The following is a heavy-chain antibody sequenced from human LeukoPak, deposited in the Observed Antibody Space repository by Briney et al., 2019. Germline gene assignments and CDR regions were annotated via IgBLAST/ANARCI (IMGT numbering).Heavy chain of an antibody. J-gene: IGHJ4*02. CDR1: GGSMSNYY. Sequence: SETLSLTCTVSGGSMSNYYWSWIRQPAGMGLEWIGRIYSSGSINYNPSLKSRVTMSVDTSKNQFSLKVSAVTAADTAVYYCARDLAGDLGYWGQGTLVTVSS. CDR3: ARDLAGDLGY. V-gene: IGHV4-4*07. CDR2: IYSSGSI. D-gene: IGHD6-19*01.